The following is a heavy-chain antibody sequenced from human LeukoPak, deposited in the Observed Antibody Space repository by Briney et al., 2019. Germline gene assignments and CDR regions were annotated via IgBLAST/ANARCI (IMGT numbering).Heavy chain of an antibody. CDR3: AKYYYDSSGYYLNHFDY. CDR1: GFTFSSYA. V-gene: IGHV3-23*01. CDR2: ISGSGGST. J-gene: IGHJ4*02. Sequence: GGSLRLSCAASGFTFSSYAMSWVRQAPGKGLEWVSAISGSGGSTYYADSVKGRFTISRDNSKNTLYLQMNSLRAEGTAVYYCAKYYYDSSGYYLNHFDYWGQGTLVTVSS. D-gene: IGHD3-22*01.